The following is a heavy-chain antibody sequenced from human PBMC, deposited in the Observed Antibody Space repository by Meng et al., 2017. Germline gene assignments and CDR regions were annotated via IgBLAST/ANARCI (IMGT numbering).Heavy chain of an antibody. CDR3: ARDGARCDGECYPDY. CDR1: GGYFSRYY. D-gene: IGHD2-21*01. Sequence: QVQLQQWGAGLVKPSETLSLTCAVYGGYFSRYYSSWIRQPPGKGLEWIGEINHSGSTNYNPSLKTRVTISVDTSKNQFSLKLSSVPAADTAVYYCARDGARCDGECYPDYWGQGTLVTVSS. J-gene: IGHJ4*02. V-gene: IGHV4-34*01. CDR2: INHSGST.